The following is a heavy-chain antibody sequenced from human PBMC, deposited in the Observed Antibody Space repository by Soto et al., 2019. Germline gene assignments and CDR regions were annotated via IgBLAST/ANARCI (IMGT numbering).Heavy chain of an antibody. CDR3: AREVPYYYYMYV. CDR2: IYYSGST. Sequence: QVQLQESGPGLLKPSQTLSLTCTVSGGSISSGGYYWSWIRQHPGEGLEWIGYIYYSGSTYYNPSLKSRVTVAVDTSKNQFSLKLSSVTAADTAVYYCAREVPYYYYMYVWGKGTTVTVSS. V-gene: IGHV4-31*03. CDR1: GGSISSGGYY. J-gene: IGHJ6*03. D-gene: IGHD2-2*01.